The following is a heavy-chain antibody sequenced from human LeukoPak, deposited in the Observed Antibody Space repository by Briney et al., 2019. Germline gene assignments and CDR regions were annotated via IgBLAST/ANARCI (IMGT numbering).Heavy chain of an antibody. CDR3: ARPSSGYFVWYAFDI. J-gene: IGHJ3*02. D-gene: IGHD3-22*01. CDR2: IYSGGST. Sequence: GGSLRLSCAASGFTVSSNYMSWVRQAPGKGLEWVSVIYSGGSTYYADSVKGRFTISRDNSKNTLYLQMNSLRAEDTAVYYCARPSSGYFVWYAFDIWGQGTMVTVSS. V-gene: IGHV3-53*01. CDR1: GFTVSSNY.